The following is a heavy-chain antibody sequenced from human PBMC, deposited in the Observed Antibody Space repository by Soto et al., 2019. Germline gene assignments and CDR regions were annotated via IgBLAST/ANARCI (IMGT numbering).Heavy chain of an antibody. CDR2: ISGTGQNK. D-gene: IGHD5-18*01. CDR1: GFTFRSYA. Sequence: GGSLRLSCAASGFTFRSYAMNWVRQAPRQGLEWVSSISGTGQNKYYPDSVKGRFTISRDYSKDTLYLQLNSLRAEDTAIYCCAKGGEYSYIFDYWVQGALVTVSS. V-gene: IGHV3-23*01. J-gene: IGHJ4*02. CDR3: AKGGEYSYIFDY.